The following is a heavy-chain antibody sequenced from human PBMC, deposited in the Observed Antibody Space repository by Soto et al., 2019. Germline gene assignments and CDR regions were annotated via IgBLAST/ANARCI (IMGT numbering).Heavy chain of an antibody. CDR2: IDPTDSDT. J-gene: IGHJ6*02. D-gene: IGHD1-26*01. Sequence: PGESLKISCKGSGYNFITDWISWVRQMPGKGLEWMGRIDPTDSDTRYSPSFQGQVTISADKSISTAYLQWSSLKASDTAMYYCARTGVGATTDYYYGMDVWGQGTTVTVSS. V-gene: IGHV5-10-1*04. CDR3: ARTGVGATTDYYYGMDV. CDR1: GYNFITDW.